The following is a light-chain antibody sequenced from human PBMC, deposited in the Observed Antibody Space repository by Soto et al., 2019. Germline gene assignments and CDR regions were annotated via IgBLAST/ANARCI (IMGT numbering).Light chain of an antibody. Sequence: SYELTQPPSVSVAPGQTARITCGGNNIGSKSMHWYQQKPGQAPVLVVYDDSDRPSGIPERFSGSNSGDTATLTISRVEAGDEADYYCQVWDSSSDHSVFGTGTKLTVL. CDR2: DDS. CDR1: NIGSKS. CDR3: QVWDSSSDHSV. V-gene: IGLV3-21*02. J-gene: IGLJ1*01.